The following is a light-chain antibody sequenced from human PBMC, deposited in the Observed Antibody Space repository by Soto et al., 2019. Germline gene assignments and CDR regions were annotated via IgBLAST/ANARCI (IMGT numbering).Light chain of an antibody. CDR3: QQRSNWPIT. J-gene: IGKJ5*01. CDR2: DAS. Sequence: EIVLTQSPGTLSLSPGERATLSCRASQNVGSRYLAWYQQKPGQAPRLLISDASNRATGIPARFSGSGSGTDFTLTISSLEPEDFAVYYCQQRSNWPITFGQGKRLEIK. V-gene: IGKV3-11*01. CDR1: QNVGSRY.